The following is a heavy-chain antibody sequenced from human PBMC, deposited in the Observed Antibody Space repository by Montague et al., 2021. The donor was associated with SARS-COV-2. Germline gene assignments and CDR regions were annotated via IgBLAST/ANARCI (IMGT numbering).Heavy chain of an antibody. Sequence: SETLSLTCTVSGGSISSYYWSWIRQPPGKGLEWIGYIYYSGSTNYNPSLKSRVTISVDTSKNQFSLKLSSVTAADTAVYYCARVLHNSRFVWFDPWGQGTLVTVSS. J-gene: IGHJ5*02. D-gene: IGHD6-13*01. CDR1: GGSISSYY. CDR2: IYYSGST. CDR3: ARVLHNSRFVWFDP. V-gene: IGHV4-59*01.